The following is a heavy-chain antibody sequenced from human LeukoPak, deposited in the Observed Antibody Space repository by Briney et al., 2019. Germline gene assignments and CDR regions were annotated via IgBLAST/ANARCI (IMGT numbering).Heavy chain of an antibody. D-gene: IGHD3-22*01. V-gene: IGHV4-39*01. J-gene: IGHJ5*02. CDR1: GGSISGSSYY. CDR3: ARQDSSGYYYRGRWFDP. CDR2: IYYSGST. Sequence: PSETLSLTCTVSGGSISGSSYYWGWIRQPPGKGLEWIGSIYYSGSTYYNPSLKSRVTISVDTSKNQFSLKLSSVTAADTAVYYCARQDSSGYYYRGRWFDPWGQGTLVTVSS.